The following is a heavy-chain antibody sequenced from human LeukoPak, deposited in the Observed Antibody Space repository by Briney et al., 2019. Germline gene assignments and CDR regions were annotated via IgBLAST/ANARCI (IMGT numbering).Heavy chain of an antibody. J-gene: IGHJ5*02. CDR3: ATLLGISGIDWFDP. CDR1: GYTFGSYY. CDR2: INSNGGGT. Sequence: GASVKVSCKTSGYTFGSYYMHWVRQAPGQGLEWMGTINSNGGGTNYAQKFQGRVTMTEDTSTDTAYMELSSLRPEDTAVYYCATLLGISGIDWFDPWGQGTLVTVSS. D-gene: IGHD7-27*01. V-gene: IGHV1-46*01.